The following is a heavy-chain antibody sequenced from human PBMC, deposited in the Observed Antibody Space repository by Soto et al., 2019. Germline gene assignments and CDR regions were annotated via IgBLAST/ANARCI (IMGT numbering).Heavy chain of an antibody. J-gene: IGHJ4*02. CDR3: ATSRGIAAVPRIDY. V-gene: IGHV1-69*02. Sequence: ASVKVSCKASGGTFSSYTISWVRQAPGQGLEWMGRIIPILGIANYAQKFQGRVTITAEKSKSTAYMELSSLRSEDTAVYYCATSRGIAAVPRIDYWGQGTLVTVSS. D-gene: IGHD6-13*01. CDR1: GGTFSSYT. CDR2: IIPILGIA.